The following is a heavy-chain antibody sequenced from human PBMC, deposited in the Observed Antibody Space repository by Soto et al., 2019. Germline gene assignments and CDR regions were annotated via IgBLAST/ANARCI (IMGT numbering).Heavy chain of an antibody. CDR2: ISGSGGST. CDR1: GFTFSSYA. J-gene: IGHJ3*02. D-gene: IGHD1-26*01. Sequence: EVQLLESGGGLVQPGGSLRLSCAASGFTFSSYAMSWVRQAPGQGLEWVSAISGSGGSTYYADSAKGRFTISRDNSKNVLYLQMNSMSAEDTAVYYCANVGTAAGSDSCDIWGRGRMVTVSS. V-gene: IGHV3-23*01. CDR3: ANVGTAAGSDSCDI.